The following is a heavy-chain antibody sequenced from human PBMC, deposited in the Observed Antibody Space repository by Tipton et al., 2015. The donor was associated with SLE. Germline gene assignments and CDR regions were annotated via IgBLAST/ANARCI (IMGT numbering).Heavy chain of an antibody. Sequence: LRLSCTVSGGSISSYTYYWGWVRQPPGKGLEWIGSIYYSGSTYYNPSLKSRVSISVDTSKNHFSLKLSSVTAADTAVYYCARIGQWLIQGYFDLWGRGTLVTVSS. CDR1: GGSISSYTYY. V-gene: IGHV4-39*01. D-gene: IGHD6-19*01. CDR3: ARIGQWLIQGYFDL. CDR2: IYYSGST. J-gene: IGHJ2*01.